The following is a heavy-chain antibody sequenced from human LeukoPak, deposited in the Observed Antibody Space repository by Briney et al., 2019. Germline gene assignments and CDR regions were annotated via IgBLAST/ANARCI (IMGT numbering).Heavy chain of an antibody. V-gene: IGHV5-51*01. J-gene: IGHJ4*02. Sequence: GASLQISCKGSGYIFTNYWIGWVRQLPGKGLEWMGIIYPGDSDTRYSPSFQGQVTISADKSITTAYLQWSSLKASDTAMYYCARRGYCATTTCYRLFDYWGQGTLVTVSS. CDR3: ARRGYCATTTCYRLFDY. D-gene: IGHD2-2*01. CDR1: GYIFTNYW. CDR2: IYPGDSDT.